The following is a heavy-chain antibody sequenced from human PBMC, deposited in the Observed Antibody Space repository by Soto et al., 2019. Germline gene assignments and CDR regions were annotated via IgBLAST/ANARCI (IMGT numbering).Heavy chain of an antibody. D-gene: IGHD3-22*01. V-gene: IGHV3-33*01. CDR1: GFTFSSYG. J-gene: IGHJ4*02. CDR3: ARDGNYYDSSGQESYFDY. Sequence: PGGSLRLSCAASGFTFSSYGMHWVRQAPGKGLEWVAVIWYDGSNKYYADSVKGRFTISRDNSKNTLYLQMNSLRAEDTAVYYCARDGNYYDSSGQESYFDYWGQGTLVTVSS. CDR2: IWYDGSNK.